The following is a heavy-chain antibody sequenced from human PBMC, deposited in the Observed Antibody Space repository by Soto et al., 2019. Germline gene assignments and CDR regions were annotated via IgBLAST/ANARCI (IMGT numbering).Heavy chain of an antibody. Sequence: GASVKVSCTASGYTFTSFAMPRVRQAPGQRLEWMGWINAGNGNTKYSQKFQGRVTITRDTSASTAYMELSSLRSEDTAVYYCARDLVGVGWFDPWGQGTLVTGSS. J-gene: IGHJ5*02. CDR2: INAGNGNT. V-gene: IGHV1-3*01. CDR3: ARDLVGVGWFDP. CDR1: GYTFTSFA. D-gene: IGHD2-15*01.